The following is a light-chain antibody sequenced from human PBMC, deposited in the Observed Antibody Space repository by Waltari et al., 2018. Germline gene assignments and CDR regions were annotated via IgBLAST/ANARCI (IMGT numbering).Light chain of an antibody. CDR3: SSYRSSVIYV. J-gene: IGLJ1*01. V-gene: IGLV2-14*01. CDR1: SSDIGPYNY. CDR2: DVN. Sequence: QSALTQPASVSGSPGPSITLSCTGTSSDIGPYNYVSWYQQRPGQAPKLMIYDVNNRPSGVSSRFSGSKSGNTASLTISGLQSEDEAEYYCSSYRSSVIYVFGTGTKVTVL.